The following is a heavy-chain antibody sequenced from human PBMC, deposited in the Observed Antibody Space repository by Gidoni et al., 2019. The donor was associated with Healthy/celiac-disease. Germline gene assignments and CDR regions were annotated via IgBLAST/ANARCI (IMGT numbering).Heavy chain of an antibody. CDR3: AKGPLKVWGYFQH. D-gene: IGHD3-16*01. CDR2: ISGSGGST. CDR1: GFTFSSYA. Sequence: EVQLLESGGGLVQPGGSLRLSCAASGFTFSSYAMSWVRQAPGKGLGWVSAISGSGGSTYYADSVKGRFTISRDNSKNTLYLQMNSLRAEDTAVYYCAKGPLKVWGYFQHWGQGTLVTVSS. V-gene: IGHV3-23*01. J-gene: IGHJ1*01.